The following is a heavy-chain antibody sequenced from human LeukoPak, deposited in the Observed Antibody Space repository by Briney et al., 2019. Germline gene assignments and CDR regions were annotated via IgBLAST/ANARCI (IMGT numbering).Heavy chain of an antibody. D-gene: IGHD1-7*01. V-gene: IGHV3-30*18. Sequence: GRSLRLPCAASGFTFSSYGMHWVRQAPGKGLEWVAVISYDGSNKYHADSVKGRFTISRDNSKNTLYLQMNSLRAEDTAVYYCAKATGYNWNYKIDYWGQGTLVTVSS. CDR2: ISYDGSNK. J-gene: IGHJ4*02. CDR1: GFTFSSYG. CDR3: AKATGYNWNYKIDY.